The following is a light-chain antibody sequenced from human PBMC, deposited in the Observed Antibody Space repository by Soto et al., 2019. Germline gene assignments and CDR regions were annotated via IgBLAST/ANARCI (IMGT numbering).Light chain of an antibody. V-gene: IGKV4-1*01. CDR2: WAS. CDR3: QQYYSSPPT. Sequence: DIVMTQSPDSLVVSLGERATINCKSSQSVLYSSNNKNFLAWYQQKPGQPPKLLIYWASTRESGVPDRFSGSGSGTDFTLAISRLQAEDVAVYYCQQYYSSPPTFGQGTKVQI. J-gene: IGKJ1*01. CDR1: QSVLYSSNNKNF.